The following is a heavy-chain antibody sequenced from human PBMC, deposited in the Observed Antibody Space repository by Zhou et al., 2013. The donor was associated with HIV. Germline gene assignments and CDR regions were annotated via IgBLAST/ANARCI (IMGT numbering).Heavy chain of an antibody. V-gene: IGHV1-69*12. CDR3: RVATERPEGVLNDDDDVVRYGTRTYVGSDGLPRFVPFGSLTGRNFRYRNRGPYVPYVPPFD. J-gene: IGHJ5*02. D-gene: IGHD3-10*01. CDR1: GGTFSSYA. Sequence: QVQLVQSGAEVKKPGSSVKVSCKASGGTFSSYAISWVRQAPGQGLEWMGGIIPFFGTANYAQKFQGRVTITADESTSTAYMELSSLRSEDTAVYYLRVATERPEGVLNDDDDVVRYGTRTYVGSDGLPRFVPFGSLTGRNFRYRNRGPYVPYVPPFD. CDR2: IIPFFGTA.